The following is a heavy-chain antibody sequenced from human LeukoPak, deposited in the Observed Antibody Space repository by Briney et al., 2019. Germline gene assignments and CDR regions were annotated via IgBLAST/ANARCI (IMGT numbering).Heavy chain of an antibody. CDR1: GYSFTSYW. J-gene: IGHJ3*02. D-gene: IGHD4-17*01. Sequence: GESLKISCKGSGYSFTSYWIGWVRQMPGKGLEWMGIIYPGDSDTRYSPSFQGQVTISVDKSLSTAYLQWSSLKASDTAMYFCARHLRPSDFGPFDIWGQGTMVTVSA. V-gene: IGHV5-51*01. CDR2: IYPGDSDT. CDR3: ARHLRPSDFGPFDI.